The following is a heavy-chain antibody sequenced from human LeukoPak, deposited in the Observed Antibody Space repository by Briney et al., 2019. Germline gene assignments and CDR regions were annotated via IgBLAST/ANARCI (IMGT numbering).Heavy chain of an antibody. Sequence: GVLRLSCAASGFTFTNYVMSWVRQAPGKGLEWVSSISGIGDNTYYADSVKGRFTISRDNYMNTLYLQMNSLRAEDTAVYYCAKDFRFDFRSGYSFDYWGQGTLVTVSS. CDR2: ISGIGDNT. J-gene: IGHJ4*02. V-gene: IGHV3-23*01. D-gene: IGHD3-3*01. CDR1: GFTFTNYV. CDR3: AKDFRFDFRSGYSFDY.